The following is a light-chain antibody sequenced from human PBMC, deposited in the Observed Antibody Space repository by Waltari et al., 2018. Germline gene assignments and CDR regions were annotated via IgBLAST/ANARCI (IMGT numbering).Light chain of an antibody. J-gene: IGKJ1*01. CDR2: HTS. V-gene: IGKV3-20*01. CDR1: QSVSLY. Sequence: IVLTQSPGTLSLSPGERATLSCTASQSVSLYLAWYQQKPGQAPRLLLYHTSTRATGIPDRFSGSGSGTDFSFTISGLEPEDFAVYYCQHYKSLPVSFGQGTRVEIK. CDR3: QHYKSLPVS.